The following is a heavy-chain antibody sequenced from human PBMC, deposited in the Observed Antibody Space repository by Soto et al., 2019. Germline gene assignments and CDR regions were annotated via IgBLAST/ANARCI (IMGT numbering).Heavy chain of an antibody. CDR2: IYYSGST. CDR3: ARELSYYDFWSGYYPPYYYYGMDV. V-gene: IGHV4-31*03. J-gene: IGHJ6*02. D-gene: IGHD3-3*01. CDR1: GGSISSGGYY. Sequence: QVQLQESGPGLVKPSQTLSLTCTVSGGSISSGGYYWSWIRQHPGKGLEWIGYIYYSGSTYYNPSLKSRVTISVDTSKSQCSLKLSSVTAADTAVYYCARELSYYDFWSGYYPPYYYYGMDVWGQGTTVTVSS.